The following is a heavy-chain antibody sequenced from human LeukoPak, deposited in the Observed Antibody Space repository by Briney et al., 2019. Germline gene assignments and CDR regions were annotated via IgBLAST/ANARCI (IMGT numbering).Heavy chain of an antibody. J-gene: IGHJ6*03. V-gene: IGHV3-9*01. Sequence: GGSLRLSCAASGLTFDDYAMHWVRQAPGKGLEWVSGISWNSGSIGYADSVKGRFTISRDNAKNSLYLQMNSLRAEDTALYYCAKGVAAGTQDYYYMDVWGKGTTVTVSS. CDR3: AKGVAAGTQDYYYMDV. CDR1: GLTFDDYA. D-gene: IGHD6-13*01. CDR2: ISWNSGSI.